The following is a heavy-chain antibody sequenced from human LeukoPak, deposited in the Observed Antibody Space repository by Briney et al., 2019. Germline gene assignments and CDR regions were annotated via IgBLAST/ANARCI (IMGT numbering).Heavy chain of an antibody. CDR1: GYTFTSYY. CDR2: INPSGGST. D-gene: IGHD6-19*01. J-gene: IGHJ4*02. Sequence: ASVKVSCKASGYTFTSYYIHWVRQAPGQGLEWMGIINPSGGSTSYAQKFQGRVTMTRDTSTSTAYMDLRRLKSDDTAVYYCVRDMDRGQWLVRPYNWGQGTLVTVSS. CDR3: VRDMDRGQWLVRPYN. V-gene: IGHV1-46*01.